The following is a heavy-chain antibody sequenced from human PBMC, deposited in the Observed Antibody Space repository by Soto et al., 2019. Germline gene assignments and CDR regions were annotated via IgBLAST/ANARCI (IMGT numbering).Heavy chain of an antibody. J-gene: IGHJ3*01. CDR3: ARGSGDFVDVFDV. V-gene: IGHV1-69*02. CDR2: IIPIGGVP. D-gene: IGHD2-15*01. CDR1: GGTGPFYT. Sequence: QVQLVQSGAEVKKPGSSVRVSCRASGGTGPFYTFSWVRQAPGQGLQWMGRIIPIGGVPNYGQNFQGRVTITADKSTSTSYLELSSLRSEDTAVYYCARGSGDFVDVFDVWGQGTKVIVSS.